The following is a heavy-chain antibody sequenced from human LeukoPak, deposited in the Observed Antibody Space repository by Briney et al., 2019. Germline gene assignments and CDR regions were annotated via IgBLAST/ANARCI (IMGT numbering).Heavy chain of an antibody. CDR2: INPNSGGT. J-gene: IGHJ5*02. D-gene: IGHD2-8*01. V-gene: IGHV1-2*02. CDR1: GYTFTGYY. Sequence: GASVKVSCKASGYTFTGYYMHWVRQAPGQGLEWMGWINPNSGGTNYAQKFQGRVTMTRDTSISTAYMELSRLRSDDTAVYYCASYCTNGVCYTDGGWFDPWGQGTLVTVSS. CDR3: ASYCTNGVCYTDGGWFDP.